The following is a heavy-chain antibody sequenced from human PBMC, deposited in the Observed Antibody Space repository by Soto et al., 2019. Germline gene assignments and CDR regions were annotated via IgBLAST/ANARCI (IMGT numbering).Heavy chain of an antibody. Sequence: PGGSLRLSCAASGFTFSSYAMSWVRQAPGKGLEWVSAISGSGGSTYYADSVKGRFTISRDNSKNTLYLQMNSLRAEDTAVYYCAKDSPYSSGWYDAFDIWGQGTMVTVSS. V-gene: IGHV3-23*01. J-gene: IGHJ3*02. CDR2: ISGSGGST. D-gene: IGHD6-19*01. CDR1: GFTFSSYA. CDR3: AKDSPYSSGWYDAFDI.